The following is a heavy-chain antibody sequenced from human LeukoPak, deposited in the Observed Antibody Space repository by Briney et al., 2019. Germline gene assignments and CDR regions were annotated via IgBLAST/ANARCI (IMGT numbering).Heavy chain of an antibody. CDR3: AKLSGYYYGSGSYLTTDY. CDR2: FSGSGGST. V-gene: IGHV3-23*01. D-gene: IGHD3-10*01. J-gene: IGHJ4*02. Sequence: GGSLRLSCAASGFTFSSYAMSWVRQAPGKGLEWVSAFSGSGGSTYYADSVKGRFTISRDNSKSTLYLQMNSLRAEDTAVYYCAKLSGYYYGSGSYLTTDYWGQGTLVTVSS. CDR1: GFTFSSYA.